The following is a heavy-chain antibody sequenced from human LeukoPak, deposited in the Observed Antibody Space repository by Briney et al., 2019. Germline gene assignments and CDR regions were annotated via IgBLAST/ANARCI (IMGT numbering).Heavy chain of an antibody. CDR1: GFTVSSNH. CDR3: ARAESGSLDY. J-gene: IGHJ4*02. CDR2: IYSGGST. Sequence: PGGSLRLSCAASGFTVSSNHMSWVRQAPGKGLEWVSVIYSGGSTYYADSVKGRFTISRDNSKNTLYLQMNSLRAEDTAVYYCARAESGSLDYWGQGTLVTVSS. V-gene: IGHV3-53*01. D-gene: IGHD1-26*01.